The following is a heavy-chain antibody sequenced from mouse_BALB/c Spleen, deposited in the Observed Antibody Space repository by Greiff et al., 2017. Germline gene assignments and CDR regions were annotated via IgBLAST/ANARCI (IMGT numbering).Heavy chain of an antibody. CDR1: GFTFSSFG. V-gene: IGHV5-17*02. J-gene: IGHJ2*01. Sequence: DVKLVESGGGLVQPGGSRKLSCAASGFTFSSFGMHWVRQAPEKGLEWVAYISSGSSTIYYADTVKGRFTISRDNPKNTLFLQMTSLRSEDTAMYYCARSTARYYFDYWGQGTTRTVS. CDR3: ARSTARYYFDY. D-gene: IGHD1-1*01. CDR2: ISSGSSTI.